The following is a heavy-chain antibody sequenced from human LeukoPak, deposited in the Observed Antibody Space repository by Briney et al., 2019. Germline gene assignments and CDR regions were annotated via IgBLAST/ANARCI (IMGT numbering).Heavy chain of an antibody. Sequence: GGSLRLSCAASGFTFSNYDMHWVRQAPGKGLEWVANIKEDANEEYYVDSVRGRFIISRDNAKNSLFLQMYSLRADDTAVYYCARAGYCTSNSCYSPNFYYMDVWGKGTTVAVSS. CDR1: GFTFSNYD. J-gene: IGHJ6*03. D-gene: IGHD2-2*01. CDR3: ARAGYCTSNSCYSPNFYYMDV. CDR2: IKEDANEE. V-gene: IGHV3-7*01.